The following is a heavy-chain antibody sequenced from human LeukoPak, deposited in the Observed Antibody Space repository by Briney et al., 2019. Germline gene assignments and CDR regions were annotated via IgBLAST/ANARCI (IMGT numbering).Heavy chain of an antibody. D-gene: IGHD3-3*01. Sequence: ASVKVSCKASGYTFTSYGISWVRQAPGQGLEWMGWISAYNGNTNYAQKLQGRVTMTTDTSTSTAYMELRSLRSDDTAVYYCARAGILEWLPMYYYYYMDVWGKGTTVTVSS. J-gene: IGHJ6*03. CDR2: ISAYNGNT. V-gene: IGHV1-18*01. CDR1: GYTFTSYG. CDR3: ARAGILEWLPMYYYYYMDV.